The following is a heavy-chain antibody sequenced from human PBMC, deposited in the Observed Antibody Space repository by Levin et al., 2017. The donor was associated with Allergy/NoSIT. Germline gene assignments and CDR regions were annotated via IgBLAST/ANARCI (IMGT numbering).Heavy chain of an antibody. CDR2: IYYSGST. Sequence: SETLSLTCTVSGGSISSYYWSWIRQPPGKGLDWIGYIYYSGSTNYNPSLKSRVTISVDTSKNQFSLKLSSVTAADTAVYYCARRRDYFDYWGQGTLVTVSS. J-gene: IGHJ4*02. CDR1: GGSISSYY. CDR3: ARRRDYFDY. V-gene: IGHV4-59*08.